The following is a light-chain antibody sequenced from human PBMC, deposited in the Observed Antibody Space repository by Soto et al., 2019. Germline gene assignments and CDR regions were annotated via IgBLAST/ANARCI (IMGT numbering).Light chain of an antibody. V-gene: IGKV3-11*01. CDR3: QQRHMWPIT. Sequence: EIVLTQSPATLSLSPGERHTHSCQACQSVSSYLAWYQQKPGQAPRLLIYGASNRATGIPPRFSGSGSGTDFTLTISSLVPEDSAVYYCQQRHMWPITFGQGTRLEIK. J-gene: IGKJ5*01. CDR2: GAS. CDR1: QSVSSY.